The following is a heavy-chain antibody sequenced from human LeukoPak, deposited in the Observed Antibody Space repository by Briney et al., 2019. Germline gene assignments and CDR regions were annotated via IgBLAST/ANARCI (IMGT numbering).Heavy chain of an antibody. CDR2: IYYSGST. Sequence: PSETLSLTCTVSGGSISSSCWSWIRQPPGKGLEWIGYIYYSGSTNYNPSLKSRVTISVDTSKNQFSLKLSSVTAADTAVYYCARHGTISSESYFDYWGQGALVTVSS. J-gene: IGHJ4*02. D-gene: IGHD1-14*01. CDR1: GGSISSSC. CDR3: ARHGTISSESYFDY. V-gene: IGHV4-59*08.